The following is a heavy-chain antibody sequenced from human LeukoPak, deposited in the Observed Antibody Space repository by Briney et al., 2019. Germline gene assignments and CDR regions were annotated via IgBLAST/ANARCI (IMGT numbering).Heavy chain of an antibody. CDR1: GFTFSGYA. J-gene: IGHJ4*02. Sequence: GGSLRLSCAASGFTFSGYAMNWVRQAPGKGLEWVSSVSTTGSDTYYADSVKGRFTISRDSSKNSVCLQMNSLRPEDTAIYYCARGRDGYPYNFWGQGTLVTVSS. CDR3: ARGRDGYPYNF. CDR2: VSTTGSDT. V-gene: IGHV3-21*01. D-gene: IGHD5-24*01.